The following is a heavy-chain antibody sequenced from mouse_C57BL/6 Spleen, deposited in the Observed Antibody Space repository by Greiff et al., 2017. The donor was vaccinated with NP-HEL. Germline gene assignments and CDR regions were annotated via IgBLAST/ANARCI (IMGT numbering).Heavy chain of an antibody. CDR2: INPSSGYT. CDR1: GYTFTSYW. D-gene: IGHD4-1*01. Sequence: QVQLQQSGAELAKPGASVKLSCKASGYTFTSYWMHWVKQRPGQGLEWIGYINPSSGYTKSNQKFKDKATLTADKSSRTAYLPASSLTYEDSAVYYCARPGTYDHRGPGTPPPVSS. V-gene: IGHV1-7*01. CDR3: ARPGTYDH. J-gene: IGHJ2*01.